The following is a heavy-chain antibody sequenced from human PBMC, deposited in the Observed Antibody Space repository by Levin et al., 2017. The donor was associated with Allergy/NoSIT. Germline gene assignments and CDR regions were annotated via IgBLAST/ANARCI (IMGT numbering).Heavy chain of an antibody. CDR1: GFTFGTYA. J-gene: IGHJ6*02. D-gene: IGHD2-15*01. CDR3: ARDGRGYCSGGSCYSGYHDYGMDV. Sequence: TGGSLRLSCAASGFTFGTYAMHWVRQAPGKGLEWVAVISYDGSNKYYADSVKGRFTISRDNSKNTLYLQMNSLSAEDTAVYYCARDGRGYCSGGSCYSGYHDYGMDVWGQGTTVTVSS. CDR2: ISYDGSNK. V-gene: IGHV3-30-3*01.